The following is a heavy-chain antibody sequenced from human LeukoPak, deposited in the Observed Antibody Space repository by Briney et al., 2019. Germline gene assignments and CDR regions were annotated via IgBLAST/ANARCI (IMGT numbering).Heavy chain of an antibody. Sequence: ASVKVSCKASGYTFTSYDINWVRQATGQGLEWMGWMNPNSGNTGYAQKFQGRVTMTRNTSISTAYMELSSLRSEDTAVYYCARALQLLDAFDIWGQRTMVTVSS. CDR3: ARALQLLDAFDI. D-gene: IGHD2-2*01. CDR2: MNPNSGNT. J-gene: IGHJ3*02. V-gene: IGHV1-8*01. CDR1: GYTFTSYD.